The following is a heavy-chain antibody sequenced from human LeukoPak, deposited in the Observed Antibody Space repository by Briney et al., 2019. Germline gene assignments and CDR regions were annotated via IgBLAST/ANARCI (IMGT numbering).Heavy chain of an antibody. CDR1: GFTFSGSA. CDR3: TANTPRSYYDGRC. Sequence: GGSLRLSCAASGFTFSGSAMHWVRQASGKGLEWVGRIRSKANSYATAYAASVKGRFTISRDDSKNTAYLQMNSLKTEDTAVYYCTANTPRSYYDGRCWGQGTLVTVSS. V-gene: IGHV3-73*01. CDR2: IRSKANSYAT. D-gene: IGHD3-22*01. J-gene: IGHJ4*02.